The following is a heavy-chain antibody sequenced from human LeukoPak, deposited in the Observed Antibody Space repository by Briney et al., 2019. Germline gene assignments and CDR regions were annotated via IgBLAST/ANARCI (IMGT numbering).Heavy chain of an antibody. Sequence: KPSEPLSLTCTVSGASVSSGRYYWSWIRQPPGKGLAWIGYIYYSGSTNYNPSLKSRVTISVDTSKNQFSLKLSSVTAADTAVYYCARDPGGDSSGYSPSYYYYYYGMDVWGQGTTVTVSS. CDR3: ARDPGGDSSGYSPSYYYYYYGMDV. CDR2: IYYSGST. V-gene: IGHV4-61*01. CDR1: GASVSSGRYY. J-gene: IGHJ6*02. D-gene: IGHD3-22*01.